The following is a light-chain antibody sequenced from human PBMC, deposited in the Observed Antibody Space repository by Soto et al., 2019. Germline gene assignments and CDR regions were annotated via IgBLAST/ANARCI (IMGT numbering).Light chain of an antibody. Sequence: EIALTQSPGTLSLSPGERATLSCRASQSVTANYLAWSQQKPGQAPRLLIYGASIGATGIPDRFSGSGSGTDFTLTISRLEPEDFAVYYCLQYGVPLWTFGQGTKVEIK. CDR2: GAS. CDR1: QSVTANY. V-gene: IGKV3-20*01. CDR3: LQYGVPLWT. J-gene: IGKJ1*01.